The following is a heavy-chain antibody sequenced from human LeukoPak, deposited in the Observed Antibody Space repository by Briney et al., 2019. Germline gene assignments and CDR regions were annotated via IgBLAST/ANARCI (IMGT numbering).Heavy chain of an antibody. CDR2: ISSSSSYI. CDR1: GFTFSDYS. V-gene: IGHV3-21*01. D-gene: IGHD2-15*01. J-gene: IGHJ4*02. Sequence: PGGSLRLSCAASGFTFSDYSMNWVRQAPGKGLEWVSSISSSSSYIYYADSVKGRFTISRDNAKNSLYLQMNSLRAEDTAVYYCARDGLLGYCSGGSCSLLDYWGQGTLVTVSS. CDR3: ARDGLLGYCSGGSCSLLDY.